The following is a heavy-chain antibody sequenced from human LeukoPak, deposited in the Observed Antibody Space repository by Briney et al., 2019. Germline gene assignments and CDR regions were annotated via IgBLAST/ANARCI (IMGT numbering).Heavy chain of an antibody. CDR1: GGSISSSNW. CDR3: ARSHSSGWQSFDY. J-gene: IGHJ4*02. V-gene: IGHV4-4*02. D-gene: IGHD6-19*01. Sequence: NPSETLSLTCAVSGGSISSSNWWSWVRQPPGKGLEWIGEIYHSGSTNYNPSLKSRVTISVDKSKNQFSLKLSSVTAADTAVYYCARSHSSGWQSFDYWGQGTLVTVSS. CDR2: IYHSGST.